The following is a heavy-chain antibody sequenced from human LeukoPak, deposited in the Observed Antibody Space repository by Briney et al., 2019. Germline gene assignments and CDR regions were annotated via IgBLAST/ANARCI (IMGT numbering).Heavy chain of an antibody. CDR2: ISYDGSNK. CDR3: ANNWNMDY. CDR1: GFTFSSYA. V-gene: IGHV3-30-3*01. D-gene: IGHD1-1*01. J-gene: IGHJ4*02. Sequence: QPGRSLRLSCAASGFTFSSYAMHWVRQAPGKGLEWVAVISYDGSNKYYADSVKGRFTISRDNSKNTLYLQMSSLRADDTAVYYCANNWNMDYWGQGTLVTVSS.